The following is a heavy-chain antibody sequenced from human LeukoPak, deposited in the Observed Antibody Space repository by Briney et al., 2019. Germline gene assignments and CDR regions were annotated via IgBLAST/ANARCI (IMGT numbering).Heavy chain of an antibody. D-gene: IGHD6-13*01. J-gene: IGHJ4*02. Sequence: VANIKQDGSEKDYVDSMKGRFTISRDNTKNSVYLQVNSLRAEDTAVYHCARIGYSSSSFDYWGQGTLVTVSS. CDR2: IKQDGSEK. V-gene: IGHV3-7*01. CDR3: ARIGYSSSSFDY.